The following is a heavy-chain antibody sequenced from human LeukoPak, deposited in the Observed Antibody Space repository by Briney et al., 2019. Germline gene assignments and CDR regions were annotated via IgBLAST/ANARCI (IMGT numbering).Heavy chain of an antibody. CDR1: GYTFTGYY. V-gene: IGHV1-2*02. J-gene: IGHJ4*02. CDR3: ARGREEFDY. D-gene: IGHD3-10*01. Sequence: ASVKVSCKASGYTFTGYYIHWVRQAPGQGLEWIGWINPNSGGTNYAQKIQGRVTMTRDTSISTVYMELSRLRSDDTAVYYCARGREEFDYWGQGTLVTVSS. CDR2: INPNSGGT.